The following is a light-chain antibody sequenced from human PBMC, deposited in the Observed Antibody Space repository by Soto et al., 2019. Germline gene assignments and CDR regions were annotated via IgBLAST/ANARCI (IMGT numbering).Light chain of an antibody. V-gene: IGKV3-15*01. Sequence: EIVMTQSPATLSVSPGERATLSCRASQSVSSNLAWYQQKPGQAPRLPIYSASTRATGIPARFSGSGSGTEFTLTISSLQSEDLAVYYCQQHNHWPSFGQGTNLEIK. CDR2: SAS. J-gene: IGKJ2*01. CDR3: QQHNHWPS. CDR1: QSVSSN.